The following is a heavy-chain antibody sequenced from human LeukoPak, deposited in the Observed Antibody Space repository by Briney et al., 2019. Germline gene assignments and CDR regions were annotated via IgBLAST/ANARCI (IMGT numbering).Heavy chain of an antibody. D-gene: IGHD1-26*01. V-gene: IGHV3-30-3*01. CDR3: AREIVGATMSGDY. CDR2: ISYDGSNK. J-gene: IGHJ4*02. CDR1: GFTFSSYA. Sequence: GGSLRLSCAASGFTFSSYAMHWVRQAPGKGLEWVAVISYDGSNKYSADSVKGRFTISRDNSKNTLYLQMNSLRAEDTAVYYCAREIVGATMSGDYWGQGTLVTVSS.